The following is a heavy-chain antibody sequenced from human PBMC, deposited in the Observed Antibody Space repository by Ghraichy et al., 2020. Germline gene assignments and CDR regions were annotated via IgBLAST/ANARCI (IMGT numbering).Heavy chain of an antibody. CDR3: ATGTTVTTILWVDY. V-gene: IGHV3-23*01. D-gene: IGHD4-17*01. CDR2: ISGSGDST. J-gene: IGHJ4*02. Sequence: GGSLRLSCAASGFTFSSYVMSWVRQVPGKGLEWVSAISGSGDSTYYADYVKGRFTISRDNSKNTLYLQMNSLRAEDTAVYYCATGTTVTTILWVDYWGQGSLVTVSS. CDR1: GFTFSSYV.